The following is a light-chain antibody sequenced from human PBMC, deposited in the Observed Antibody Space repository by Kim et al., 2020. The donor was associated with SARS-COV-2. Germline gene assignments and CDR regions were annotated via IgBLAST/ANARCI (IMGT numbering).Light chain of an antibody. J-gene: IGKJ1*01. Sequence: DIQMTQSPSTLSASVGDRVTITCRASHSVTSSLAWYQQKPGKAPKFLIYKASTLGSGVPARFSGSGSGTEFTLTISSLQPEDFATYYCQHYEGYPWTFGQGTKLEI. CDR2: KAS. CDR1: HSVTSS. V-gene: IGKV1-5*03. CDR3: QHYEGYPWT.